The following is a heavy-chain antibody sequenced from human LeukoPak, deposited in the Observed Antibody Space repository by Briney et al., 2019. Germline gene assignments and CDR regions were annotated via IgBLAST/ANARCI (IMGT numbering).Heavy chain of an antibody. J-gene: IGHJ4*02. CDR2: ISGSGGST. Sequence: LSLTCAVSGGSISSGGYSWSWVRQAPGKGLEWVSAISGSGGSTYYADSVKGRFTISRDNSKNTLYLQMNSLRAEDTAVYYCAKPRWFGESNPFDYWGQGTLVTVSS. CDR3: AKPRWFGESNPFDY. D-gene: IGHD3-10*01. CDR1: GGSISSGGYS. V-gene: IGHV3-23*01.